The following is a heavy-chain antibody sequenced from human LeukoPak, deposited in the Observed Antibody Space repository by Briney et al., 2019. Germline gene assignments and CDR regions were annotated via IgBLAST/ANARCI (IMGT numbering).Heavy chain of an antibody. J-gene: IGHJ4*02. D-gene: IGHD3-10*01. CDR3: ARGPYGSGSYY. V-gene: IGHV4-30-4*01. CDR2: IYYSGTT. Sequence: ASETLSLTCTVSGGSISSGDYYWSWIRQPPGKGLEWIGYIYYSGTTYYNPSLKSRVTISVDTSKNQFSLKLTSVTAADTAVYFCARGPYGSGSYYWGQGTLVTVSS. CDR1: GGSISSGDYY.